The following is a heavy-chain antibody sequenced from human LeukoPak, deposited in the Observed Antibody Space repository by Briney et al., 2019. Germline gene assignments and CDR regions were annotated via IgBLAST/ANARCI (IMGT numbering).Heavy chain of an antibody. CDR2: ISSSGSPI. CDR1: GFTFSSYE. J-gene: IGHJ4*02. Sequence: GGSLRLSCAASGFTFSSYEMNWVRQAPGKGLEWVSYISSSGSPIYYADSVKGRFTISRDNAKNSLYLQMNSLRAEDTAVYYCARGGLSSLGDIAFDYWGQGTVVTVSS. V-gene: IGHV3-48*03. D-gene: IGHD3-16*01. CDR3: ARGGLSSLGDIAFDY.